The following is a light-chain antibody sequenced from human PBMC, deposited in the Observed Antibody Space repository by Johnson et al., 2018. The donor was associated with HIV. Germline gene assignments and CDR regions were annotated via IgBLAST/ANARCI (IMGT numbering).Light chain of an antibody. CDR1: SSNIGNNY. Sequence: QSVLTQPPSVSAAPGQKVTISCSGSSSNIGNNYVSWYQQLPGTAPKLLIYDSYKRPSGIPDRFSGSKSGTSATLGITGLQTGDEADYYCGTWDSSLSSYVFGPGTKVTVL. CDR2: DSY. J-gene: IGLJ1*01. CDR3: GTWDSSLSSYV. V-gene: IGLV1-51*01.